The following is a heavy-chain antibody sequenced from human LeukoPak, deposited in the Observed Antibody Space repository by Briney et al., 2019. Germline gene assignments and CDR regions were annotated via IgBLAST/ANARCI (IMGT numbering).Heavy chain of an antibody. CDR3: ARNYGSGSGDFYYGMDV. V-gene: IGHV4-30-2*01. CDR2: IYHSGST. D-gene: IGHD3-10*01. Sequence: SQTLSLTCAVSGGSISSGGYSWSWIRQPPGKGLEWIGYIYHSGSTYYNPSLKSRVTISVDRSKNQFSLKLSSVTAADTAVYYCARNYGSGSGDFYYGMDVWGKGTTVTVSS. J-gene: IGHJ6*04. CDR1: GGSISSGGYS.